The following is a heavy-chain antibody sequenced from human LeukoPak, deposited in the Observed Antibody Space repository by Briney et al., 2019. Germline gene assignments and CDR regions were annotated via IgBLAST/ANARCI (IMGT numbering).Heavy chain of an antibody. J-gene: IGHJ3*02. D-gene: IGHD1-26*01. Sequence: PSETLSLTCAVYGGSFSGYYWSWIRQPPGKGLEWIGENNHSGSTNYNPSLKSRVTISVDTSKNQFSLKLSSVTAADTAVYYCARDQAVDFNLIVGGAFDIWGQGTMVTVSS. CDR1: GGSFSGYY. CDR3: ARDQAVDFNLIVGGAFDI. CDR2: NNHSGST. V-gene: IGHV4-34*01.